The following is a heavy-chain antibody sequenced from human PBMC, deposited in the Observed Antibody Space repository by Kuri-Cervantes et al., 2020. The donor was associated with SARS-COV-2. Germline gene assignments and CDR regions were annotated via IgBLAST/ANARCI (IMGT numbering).Heavy chain of an antibody. CDR1: GFTFSSYW. Sequence: LSLTCAASGFTFSSYWMSWVRQAPGKGLEWVANIKQDGSEKYYVDSVKGRFTISRDNAKNSLYLQMNSLRAEDTAVYYCAPSTGDNGYWGQGTLVTVSS. J-gene: IGHJ4*02. CDR3: APSTGDNGY. D-gene: IGHD7-27*01. V-gene: IGHV3-7*05. CDR2: IKQDGSEK.